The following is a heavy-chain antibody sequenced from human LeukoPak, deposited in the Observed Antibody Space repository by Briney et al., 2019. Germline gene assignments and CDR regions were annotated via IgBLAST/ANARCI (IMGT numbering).Heavy chain of an antibody. V-gene: IGHV1-69*05. CDR2: IIPIFGTA. D-gene: IGHD3-22*01. J-gene: IGHJ4*02. CDR1: GGTFRSYA. Sequence: VASVKVSCKASGGTFRSYAISWVRQAPGQGRECMGRIIPIFGTANYAQKFQGRVTITTDESKSTAYMELSSLRSEDTAVYYCAQTYYYDSSGYYPLDCWGQGTLVTASS. CDR3: AQTYYYDSSGYYPLDC.